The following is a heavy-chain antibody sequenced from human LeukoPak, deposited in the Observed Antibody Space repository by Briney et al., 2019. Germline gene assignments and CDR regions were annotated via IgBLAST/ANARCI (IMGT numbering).Heavy chain of an antibody. Sequence: SETLSLTCAVYGGSFSGYYWSWIRQPPGKGLEWIGEINHSGSTNYNPSLKSRVTISVDTSKNQFSLKLSSVTAADTAVYHCARVWQQLVRRFDPWGQGTLVTVSS. CDR3: ARVWQQLVRRFDP. CDR2: INHSGST. J-gene: IGHJ5*02. V-gene: IGHV4-34*01. CDR1: GGSFSGYY. D-gene: IGHD6-13*01.